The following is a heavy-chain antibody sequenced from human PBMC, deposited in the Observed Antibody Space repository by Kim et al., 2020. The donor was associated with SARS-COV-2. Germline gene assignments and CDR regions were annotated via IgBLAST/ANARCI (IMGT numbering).Heavy chain of an antibody. J-gene: IGHJ4*02. V-gene: IGHV4-4*02. D-gene: IGHD6-13*01. CDR2: IYHSGST. Sequence: SETLSLTCAVSGCSISNSNWWSWVRQPPGKGLEWIGVIYHSGSTTYNPSLTGRVTISVDKSKNQFSLKLSSVTAADTAVYYCASTSIAAADTGVYWGQGTLGTVSS. CDR3: ASTSIAAADTGVY. CDR1: GCSISNSNW.